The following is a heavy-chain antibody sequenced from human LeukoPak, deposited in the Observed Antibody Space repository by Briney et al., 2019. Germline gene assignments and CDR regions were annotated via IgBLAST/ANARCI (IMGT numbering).Heavy chain of an antibody. CDR2: IYSGGST. Sequence: GGSLRLSCAASGFTVSSNYMSWVRQAPGKGLEWVSVIYSGGSTYYADSVKGRFTISRDNSKNTLYLQMNSLRAEDTAVYYCAKDRGGLVVPVGNFDYWGQGTLVTVSS. V-gene: IGHV3-53*05. D-gene: IGHD2-2*01. CDR3: AKDRGGLVVPVGNFDY. CDR1: GFTVSSNY. J-gene: IGHJ4*02.